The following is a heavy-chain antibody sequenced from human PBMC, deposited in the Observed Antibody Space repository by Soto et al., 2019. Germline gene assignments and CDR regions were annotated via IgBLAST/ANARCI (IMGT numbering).Heavy chain of an antibody. V-gene: IGHV4-59*05. CDR1: GGSISSYY. CDR3: ARTHIVVVTAIEVVDY. D-gene: IGHD2-21*02. CDR2: IYYSGST. J-gene: IGHJ4*02. Sequence: SETLSLTCTVSGGSISSYYWSWIRQPPGKGLEWIGSIYYSGSTYYNPSLKSRVTISVDTSKNQFSLKLSSVTAADTAVYYCARTHIVVVTAIEVVDYWGQGTLVTVSS.